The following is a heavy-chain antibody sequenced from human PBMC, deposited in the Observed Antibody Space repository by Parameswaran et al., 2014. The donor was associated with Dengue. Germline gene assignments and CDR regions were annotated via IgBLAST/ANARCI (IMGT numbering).Heavy chain of an antibody. V-gene: IGHV3-49*04. CDR3: TRDLGGIAAAGTDGLGYGMDV. J-gene: IGHJ6*02. D-gene: IGHD6-13*01. CDR1: GFTFSSYS. Sequence: LSLTCAASGFTFSSYSMNWVRQAPGKGLEWVGFIRSKAYGGTTEYAASVKGRFTISRDDSKSIAYLQMNSLKIEDTAVYYCTRDLGGIAAAGTDGLGYGMDVWGQGTTVTVSS. CDR2: IRSKAYGGTT.